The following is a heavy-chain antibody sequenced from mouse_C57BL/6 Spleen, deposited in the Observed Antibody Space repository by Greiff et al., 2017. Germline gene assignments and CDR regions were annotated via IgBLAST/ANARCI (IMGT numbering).Heavy chain of an antibody. J-gene: IGHJ1*03. CDR3: ASITTVVDWYFDV. D-gene: IGHD1-1*01. CDR1: GFTFTDSY. V-gene: IGHV7-3*01. CDR2: IRNKANGYTT. Sequence: EVKLMESGGGLVQPGGSLSLSCAASGFTFTDSYMSWVRQPPGKALAWLGFIRNKANGYTTEYSASVKGRFTISRDNSQSILYLQMNALRDEDSATYYGASITTVVDWYFDVWGTGTTVTVSS.